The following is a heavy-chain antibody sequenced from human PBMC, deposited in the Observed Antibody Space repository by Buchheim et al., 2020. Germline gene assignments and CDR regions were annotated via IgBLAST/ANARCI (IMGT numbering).Heavy chain of an antibody. CDR1: GFTFSSYS. Sequence: EVQLVESGGGLVQPGGSLRLSCAASGFTFSSYSMNWVRQAPGKGLEWVSYISSSSSTIYYADSVKGRFTISRDNAKNSLYLQMNSLRAEDTAVYYCARDSREYYDFWSAYSMDVWGQGTT. D-gene: IGHD3-3*01. CDR3: ARDSREYYDFWSAYSMDV. J-gene: IGHJ6*02. V-gene: IGHV3-48*01. CDR2: ISSSSSTI.